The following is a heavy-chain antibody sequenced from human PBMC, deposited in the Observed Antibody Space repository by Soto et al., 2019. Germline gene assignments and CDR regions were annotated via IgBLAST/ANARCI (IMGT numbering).Heavy chain of an antibody. D-gene: IGHD5-18*01. J-gene: IGHJ4*02. CDR1: GYSISSGYY. Sequence: QVQLQESGPGLVKPSETLSLTCTVSGYSISSGYYWSWIRQPPGKGLEWIGSVYHSGSIYYNPSLKSRVTTSVDTSKNQISLRLTSVAAADTAMYYCARTGRWGYTDGFISGLFDYWGQGILVTVSS. CDR2: VYHSGSI. V-gene: IGHV4-38-2*02. CDR3: ARTGRWGYTDGFISGLFDY.